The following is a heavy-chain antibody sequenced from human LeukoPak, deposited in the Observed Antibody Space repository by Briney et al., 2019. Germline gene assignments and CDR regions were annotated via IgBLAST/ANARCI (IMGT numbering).Heavy chain of an antibody. V-gene: IGHV3-23*01. CDR1: GFTFSSYA. CDR3: AKVYNYYDSSGYYDY. D-gene: IGHD3-22*01. J-gene: IGHJ4*02. Sequence: GGSLRLSCAASGFTFSSYAMSWVRQAPGKGLDWVSAISGSGGSTYYADSVKGRFTISRDNSKNTLYLQMNSLRAEDTAVYYCAKVYNYYDSSGYYDYWGQGTLVTVSS. CDR2: ISGSGGST.